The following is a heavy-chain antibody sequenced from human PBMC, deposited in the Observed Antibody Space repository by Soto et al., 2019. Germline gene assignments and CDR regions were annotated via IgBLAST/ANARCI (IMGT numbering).Heavy chain of an antibody. V-gene: IGHV4-39*01. Sequence: SETLSLTCIVSNGSISSWSSYWGWIRQTPGKGLEWIGSIYYSGSTYYNPSLKSRVTISVDTSKNQFSLKLSSVTAADTAVYYCAGMGLVVTAILFDYWGQGTLVTVSS. CDR1: NGSISSWSSY. D-gene: IGHD2-21*02. J-gene: IGHJ4*02. CDR2: IYYSGST. CDR3: AGMGLVVTAILFDY.